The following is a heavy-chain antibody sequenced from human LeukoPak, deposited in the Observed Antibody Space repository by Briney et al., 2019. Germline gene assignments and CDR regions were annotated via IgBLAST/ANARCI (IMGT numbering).Heavy chain of an antibody. CDR2: ISSSSGYI. J-gene: IGHJ4*02. Sequence: GGSLRLSCAASGFTFSSYGMNWVRQAPGKGLEWVSAISSSSGYIYYADSVKGRFTISRDNAKNTLYLQMNSLRAEDTAVYYCGRMDCSSTSCYIGYWGQGTIVTVSS. CDR1: GFTFSSYG. V-gene: IGHV3-21*01. CDR3: GRMDCSSTSCYIGY. D-gene: IGHD2-2*02.